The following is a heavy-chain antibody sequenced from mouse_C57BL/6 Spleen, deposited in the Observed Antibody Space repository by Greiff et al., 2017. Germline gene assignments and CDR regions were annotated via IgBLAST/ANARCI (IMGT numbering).Heavy chain of an antibody. Sequence: EVQLVESGGGLVKLGGSLKLSCAASGFTFSDYGMHWVRQAPEKGLEWVAYISSGSSTIYYADTVKGRFTISRDNAKNTLFLQMTSLRSEDTAMYYCARDYGSPFDYWGQGTTLTVSS. CDR1: GFTFSDYG. CDR2: ISSGSSTI. V-gene: IGHV5-17*01. D-gene: IGHD1-1*01. CDR3: ARDYGSPFDY. J-gene: IGHJ2*01.